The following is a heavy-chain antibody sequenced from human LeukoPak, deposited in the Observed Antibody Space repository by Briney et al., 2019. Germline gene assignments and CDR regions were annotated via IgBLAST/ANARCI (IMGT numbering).Heavy chain of an antibody. CDR2: ISHDGSNK. Sequence: GGSLRLSCAASGFTFSSYAMHWVRQAPGKGLEWVAVISHDGSNKYYADSVKGRFTISRDNSKNTLYLQMNSLRAEDTAVYYCAKLDNSGWAVDAFDIWGQGQWSPSLQ. V-gene: IGHV3-30*04. CDR1: GFTFSSYA. J-gene: IGHJ3*02. CDR3: AKLDNSGWAVDAFDI. D-gene: IGHD6-19*01.